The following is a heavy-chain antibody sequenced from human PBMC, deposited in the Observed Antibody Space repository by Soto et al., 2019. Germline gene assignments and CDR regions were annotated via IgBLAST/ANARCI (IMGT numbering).Heavy chain of an antibody. V-gene: IGHV3-48*01. D-gene: IGHD1-26*01. CDR2: INTLSTTM. Sequence: EVQLVESGGGLVQPGGSLRLSCAASGFTFSGPSMNWIRQAPGKGLEWISYINTLSTTMYYAYSVTDRFSISRDNAKNPLYLQTTGLRADDTAIYYCTGGGVTSGPSYWGQGTLVTVAS. CDR3: TGGGVTSGPSY. CDR1: GFTFSGPS. J-gene: IGHJ4*02.